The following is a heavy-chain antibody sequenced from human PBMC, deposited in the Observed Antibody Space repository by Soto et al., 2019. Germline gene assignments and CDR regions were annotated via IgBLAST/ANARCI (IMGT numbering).Heavy chain of an antibody. CDR2: ISSNEGST. J-gene: IGHJ4*02. Sequence: EVQLVESGGGLVQPGGSLRLSCAASGFTFSSYAMHWVRQAPGKGLEYVSAISSNEGSTYYANSVKGRFTISRDNSKNTLYLQMGSLRTEDMAVYYCARGGLYIAVAGRTFGYWGQGTLVTVSS. D-gene: IGHD6-19*01. CDR1: GFTFSSYA. V-gene: IGHV3-64*01. CDR3: ARGGLYIAVAGRTFGY.